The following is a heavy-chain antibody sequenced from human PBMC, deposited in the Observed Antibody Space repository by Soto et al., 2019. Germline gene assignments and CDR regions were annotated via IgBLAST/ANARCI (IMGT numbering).Heavy chain of an antibody. CDR3: ARSYSGYDSYYYYGMDV. V-gene: IGHV6-1*01. D-gene: IGHD5-12*01. CDR2: TYYKSKWYY. Sequence: PSQTLSLTCAISGDSVSSNSAGWNWVRQTPSRGLEWLGRTYYKSKWYYNSAVSVKSRITMTTDTSTSTAYMELRSLRSDDTAVYYCARSYSGYDSYYYYGMDVWVQGTTVTVSS. CDR1: GDSVSSNSAG. J-gene: IGHJ6*02.